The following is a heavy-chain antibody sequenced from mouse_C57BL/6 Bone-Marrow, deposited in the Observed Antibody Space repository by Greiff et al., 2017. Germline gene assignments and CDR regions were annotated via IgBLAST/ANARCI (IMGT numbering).Heavy chain of an antibody. J-gene: IGHJ3*01. V-gene: IGHV14-4*01. CDR1: GFNIKDDY. CDR2: IDPENGDT. Sequence: VQLQQSGAELVRPGASVKLSCTASGFNIKDDYMHWVKQRPEQGLEWIGWIDPENGDTEYASKFQGKATITADTSSNTAYLQLSSLTSEDPAVYYCTRSGWFAYWGQGTLVTVSA. CDR3: TRSGWFAY. D-gene: IGHD1-1*01.